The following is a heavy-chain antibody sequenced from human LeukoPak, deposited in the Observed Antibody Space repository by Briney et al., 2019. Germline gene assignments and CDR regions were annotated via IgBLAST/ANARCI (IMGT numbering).Heavy chain of an antibody. CDR1: GYTFAGYA. Sequence: ASVKVSCKASGYTFAGYAIFWVRQAPGQRLEWMGWISAGNGNTRYSQKFHDRLTISRDTPASTVYMELSSLRSEDTAIYYCARDRGNYLLPYWGQGTLVTVSS. J-gene: IGHJ4*02. CDR3: ARDRGNYLLPY. D-gene: IGHD1-26*01. V-gene: IGHV1-3*01. CDR2: ISAGNGNT.